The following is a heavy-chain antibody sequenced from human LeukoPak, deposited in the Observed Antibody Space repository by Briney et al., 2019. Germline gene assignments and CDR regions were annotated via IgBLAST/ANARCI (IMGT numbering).Heavy chain of an antibody. D-gene: IGHD2-2*01. Sequence: SQTLSLTCAISGDSVSSNSAAWNWIRQSPSRGLEWLGRTYYRSKWYNDYAVSVKSRITINPDTSKNQFSLQLNSVTPEDTAVYYCARVLGYCSSTSCYQGGFDYWAREPWSPSPQ. CDR3: ARVLGYCSSTSCYQGGFDY. J-gene: IGHJ4*02. CDR2: TYYRSKWYN. V-gene: IGHV6-1*01. CDR1: GDSVSSNSAA.